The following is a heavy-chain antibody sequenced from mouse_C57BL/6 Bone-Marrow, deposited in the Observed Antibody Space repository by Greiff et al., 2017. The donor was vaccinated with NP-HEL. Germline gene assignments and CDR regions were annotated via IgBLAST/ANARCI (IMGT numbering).Heavy chain of an antibody. CDR2: ISNLAYSI. D-gene: IGHD1-1*01. Sequence: EVQGVESGGGLVQPGGSLKLSCAASGFTFSDYGMAWVRQAPRKGPEWVAFISNLAYSIYYADTVTGRFTISRENAKNTLYLEMSSLRSEDTAMYYCARQGYYYGSSFYWYFDVWGTGTTVTVSS. J-gene: IGHJ1*03. V-gene: IGHV5-15*01. CDR3: ARQGYYYGSSFYWYFDV. CDR1: GFTFSDYG.